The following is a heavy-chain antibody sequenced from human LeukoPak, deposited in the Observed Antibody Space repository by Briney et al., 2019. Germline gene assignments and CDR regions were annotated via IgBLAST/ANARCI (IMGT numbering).Heavy chain of an antibody. CDR2: IGASGDSI. D-gene: IGHD5/OR15-5a*01. CDR3: AKIPDVSDY. Sequence: GGSLRLSCAVSGFTFSSCAMIWVRQAPGRGLVWVSSIGASGDSIYYTDSVKGRFTISRDNSKNTLYLQMSSLRVEDTAVYYCAKIPDVSDYWGQGTLVTVSS. V-gene: IGHV3-23*01. CDR1: GFTFSSCA. J-gene: IGHJ4*02.